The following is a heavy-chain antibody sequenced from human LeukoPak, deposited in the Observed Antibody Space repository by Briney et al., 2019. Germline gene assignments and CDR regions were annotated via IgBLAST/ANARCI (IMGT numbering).Heavy chain of an antibody. CDR1: GFTFSSYS. V-gene: IGHV3-48*01. J-gene: IGHJ4*02. D-gene: IGHD1-7*01. Sequence: GGSVRLSCAASGFTFSSYSMNWVRQAPGKGLEWVSYISSSSSTIYYADSVKGRFTISRDNSKNTLYLQMNSLRAEDTAVYYCAKPSWNYERGFDYWGQGTLVTVSS. CDR3: AKPSWNYERGFDY. CDR2: ISSSSSTI.